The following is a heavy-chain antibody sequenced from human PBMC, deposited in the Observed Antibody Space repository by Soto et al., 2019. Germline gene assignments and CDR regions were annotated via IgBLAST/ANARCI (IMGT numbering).Heavy chain of an antibody. V-gene: IGHV3-11*05. CDR1: GFTFSDYY. Sequence: QVQLVESGGGLVKPGGSLRLSCAASGFTFSDYYMSWIRQAPGKGLEWVSYISSSSSYTNYADSVKGRFTISRDNAKNSLYLQMNSLRAEDTAVYYCARDLLADYGDYLDWGQGTLVTVSS. CDR3: ARDLLADYGDYLD. D-gene: IGHD4-17*01. CDR2: ISSSSSYT. J-gene: IGHJ4*02.